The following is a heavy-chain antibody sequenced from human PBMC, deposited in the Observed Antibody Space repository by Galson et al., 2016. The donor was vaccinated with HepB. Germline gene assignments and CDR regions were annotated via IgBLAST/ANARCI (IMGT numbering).Heavy chain of an antibody. Sequence: SCAASGFSFDDYGMTWVRQAPGKGLEWVSSISDGGLPHYADSVKGRFTISRDTYRKSVYLQMNNLRPEDTAMYYCAKPPADRRWDLLPGDYWGQGILVTVSS. J-gene: IGHJ4*02. CDR1: GFSFDDYG. CDR2: ISDGGLP. CDR3: AKPPADRRWDLLPGDY. D-gene: IGHD1-26*01. V-gene: IGHV3-23*01.